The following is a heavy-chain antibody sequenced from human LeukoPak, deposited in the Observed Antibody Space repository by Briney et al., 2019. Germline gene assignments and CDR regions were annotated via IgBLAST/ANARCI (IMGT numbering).Heavy chain of an antibody. CDR2: ISSSSNYI. D-gene: IGHD3-22*01. CDR1: GFSFSSYS. CDR3: ARAKMFYYEGGTYYHAFDI. V-gene: IGHV3-21*01. J-gene: IGHJ3*02. Sequence: GESLRLSCAASGFSFSSYSMNWVRQAPGKGLEWVSSISSSSNYIYYADSVKGRFTISRDNAKNSLYLQMNSLRAEDTAVYYCARAKMFYYEGGTYYHAFDIWGQGTMVTVSS.